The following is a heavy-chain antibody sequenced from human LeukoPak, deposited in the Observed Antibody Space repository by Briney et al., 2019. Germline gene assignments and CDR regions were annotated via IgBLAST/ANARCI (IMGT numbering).Heavy chain of an antibody. D-gene: IGHD6-13*01. CDR3: ARPRYSSSWDDAFDI. CDR1: GYSFATYW. Sequence: GESLKISCKGSGYSFATYWIGWVRQMPGKGLEWMGIIYPGDSDTRYSPSFQGQVTISADKSISTAYLQWSSLKASDTAMYYCARPRYSSSWDDAFDIWGQGTMVTVSS. J-gene: IGHJ3*02. V-gene: IGHV5-51*01. CDR2: IYPGDSDT.